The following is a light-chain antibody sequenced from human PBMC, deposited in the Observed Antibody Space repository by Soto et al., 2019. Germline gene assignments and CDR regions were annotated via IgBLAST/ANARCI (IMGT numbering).Light chain of an antibody. V-gene: IGKV3-15*01. J-gene: IGKJ4*02. CDR1: QSVSSH. CDR3: RHYNNKPPFT. Sequence: EIVLTQSPATLSVSPGERATFSCRASQSVSSHLAWYQQKPGQAPRLLIYAASTRATGIPARWSGSRSGTEVSLPTISLLYEDVEADYYRHYNNKPPFTFGRGTKVEIK. CDR2: AAS.